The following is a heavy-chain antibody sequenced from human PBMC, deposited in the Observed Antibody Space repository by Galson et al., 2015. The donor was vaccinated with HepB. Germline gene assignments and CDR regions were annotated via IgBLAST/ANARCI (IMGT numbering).Heavy chain of an antibody. CDR3: AKGYSRSWYSGLGY. Sequence: SLRLSCAASGFTFSIYGMIWVRQAPGKGLEWVSSISSSSSYVFYADSVKGRFTISRDNAKKSLYLQMNSLRAEDTAVYYCAKGYSRSWYSGLGYWGQGTLVTVSP. J-gene: IGHJ4*02. D-gene: IGHD6-13*01. V-gene: IGHV3-21*01. CDR2: ISSSSSYV. CDR1: GFTFSIYG.